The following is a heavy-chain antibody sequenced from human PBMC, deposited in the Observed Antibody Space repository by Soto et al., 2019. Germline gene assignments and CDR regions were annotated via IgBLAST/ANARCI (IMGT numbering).Heavy chain of an antibody. V-gene: IGHV3-64D*06. Sequence: GGSLRLSCSASGFTFSSYAMHWVRQAPGKGLEYVSSISTNGGSTHYADSVKGRFTISRDNSKNTQYLQMSSLRADDTAVYYCVKGEYYYDSSGYYPFDYWGQGTLVAVSS. CDR2: ISTNGGST. CDR3: VKGEYYYDSSGYYPFDY. CDR1: GFTFSSYA. D-gene: IGHD3-22*01. J-gene: IGHJ4*02.